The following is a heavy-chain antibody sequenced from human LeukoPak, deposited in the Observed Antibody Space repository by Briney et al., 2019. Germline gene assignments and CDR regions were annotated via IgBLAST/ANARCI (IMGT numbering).Heavy chain of an antibody. Sequence: GASVKVSCKASGYTFTGYYMHWVRQAPGQGLEWMGWINLNSGGTNYAQKFQGRVTMTRDTSISTAYMELSRLRSDDTAVYYCASIPHLGVVIHYDAFDIWGQGTMVTVSS. D-gene: IGHD3-3*01. J-gene: IGHJ3*02. V-gene: IGHV1-2*02. CDR1: GYTFTGYY. CDR2: INLNSGGT. CDR3: ASIPHLGVVIHYDAFDI.